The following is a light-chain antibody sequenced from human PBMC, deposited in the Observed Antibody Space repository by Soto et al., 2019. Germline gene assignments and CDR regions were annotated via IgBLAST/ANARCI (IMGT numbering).Light chain of an antibody. CDR1: QSLLYSDGNTY. V-gene: IGKV2-30*01. CDR3: MQGTHWPPS. CDR2: KVS. J-gene: IGKJ2*01. Sequence: DVVMTQSPLSLPVTLGQPASISCKSSQSLLYSDGNTYLNWFQQRPGQSPRRLIYKVSNRDSGVPDRVSGSGSGTDFTLKISWVEGEDVGVYYCMQGTHWPPSFGQGTKLEIK.